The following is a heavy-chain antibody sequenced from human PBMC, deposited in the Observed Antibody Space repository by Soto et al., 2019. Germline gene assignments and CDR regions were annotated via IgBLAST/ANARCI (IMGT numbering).Heavy chain of an antibody. D-gene: IGHD3-10*01. CDR2: INWNGGSI. J-gene: IGHJ3*02. Sequence: EVQLVESGGGLVQPGRSLRLSCAASGFNLDDYGMHWVRQDPGRGLEWVSGINWNGGSIDYAGYVKGQFTISRDNAKNSLYLQVNSLRPEDTALYYCVKVISRGITPRGAFNMWGQGKMGNVSS. V-gene: IGHV3-9*01. CDR1: GFNLDDYG. CDR3: VKVISRGITPRGAFNM.